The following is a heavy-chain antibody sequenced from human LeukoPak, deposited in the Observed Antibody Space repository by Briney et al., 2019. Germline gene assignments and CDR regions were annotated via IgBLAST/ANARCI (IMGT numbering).Heavy chain of an antibody. V-gene: IGHV1-24*01. CDR2: FDPEDGET. J-gene: IGHJ4*02. D-gene: IGHD4-17*01. CDR3: ATFSDYGDYHFAY. Sequence: ASVKVSCKVSGYTLTELSMHWVRQAPGKGLEWXXXFDPEDGETIYAQKFQGRVTMTEDTSTDTAYMELSSLKSEDTAVYYCATFSDYGDYHFAYWGQGTLVTVSS. CDR1: GYTLTELS.